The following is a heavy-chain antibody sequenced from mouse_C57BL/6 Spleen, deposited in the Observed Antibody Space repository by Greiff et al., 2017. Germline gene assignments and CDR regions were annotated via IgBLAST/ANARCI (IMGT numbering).Heavy chain of an antibody. CDR3: AGGSNNYFDY. CDR1: GFTIKNTY. J-gene: IGHJ2*01. V-gene: IGHV14-3*01. D-gene: IGHD1-1*01. CDR2: IDPANGNT. Sequence: VQLVQSVAELVRPGASVKLSCTASGFTIKNTYMHWVKQRPEQGLEWIGRIDPANGNTKYAPKFQGKATITADTSSTTAYLQLSSLTSEDTAIYYCAGGSNNYFDYWGQGTTLTVSS.